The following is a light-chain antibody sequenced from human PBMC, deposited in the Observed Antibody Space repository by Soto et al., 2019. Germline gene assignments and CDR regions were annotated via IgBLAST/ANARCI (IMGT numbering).Light chain of an antibody. V-gene: IGLV2-8*01. CDR2: EVI. CDR1: GSDVGAYNY. CDR3: GSFVGGTTLI. Sequence: QSALTQSPSASGIRGQSVTISCSGTGSDVGAYNYLSWYQHHPGKAPKLIIYEVIKRPSGVPDRFSGSKSGTTASLTVSGLQTEDEAVYYCGSFVGGTTLIFGGGPKLTVL. J-gene: IGLJ2*01.